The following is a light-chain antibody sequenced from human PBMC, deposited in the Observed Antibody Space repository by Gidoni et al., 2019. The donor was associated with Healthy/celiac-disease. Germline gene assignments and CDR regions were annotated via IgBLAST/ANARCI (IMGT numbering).Light chain of an antibody. CDR1: QDISNY. CDR3: QQYDNLPIT. J-gene: IGKJ5*01. Sequence: DRQMTPYPSSLSASVGDRVTITCQASQDISNYLNWYQPKPGQAPKLLIYGASKLETGVPSRFSGSGSGTDFTFTISSLQPEDIAIYYCQQYDNLPITFGQGTRLEIK. V-gene: IGKV1-33*01. CDR2: GAS.